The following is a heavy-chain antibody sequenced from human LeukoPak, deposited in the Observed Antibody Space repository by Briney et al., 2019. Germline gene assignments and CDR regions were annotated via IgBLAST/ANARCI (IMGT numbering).Heavy chain of an antibody. CDR3: ARESHETREDY. V-gene: IGHV1-18*01. Sequence: ASVKVSCKASGYTFTSYGISWVRQAPGQGLEWMGWISGYNGNANYAQKLQGRVTMTTDTSTSTAYMELRSLRSDDTAMYYCARESHETREDYWGQGTLVTVSS. J-gene: IGHJ4*02. CDR1: GYTFTSYG. CDR2: ISGYNGNA. D-gene: IGHD1-1*01.